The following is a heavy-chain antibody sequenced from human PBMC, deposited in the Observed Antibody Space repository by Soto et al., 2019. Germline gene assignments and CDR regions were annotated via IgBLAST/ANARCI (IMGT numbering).Heavy chain of an antibody. D-gene: IGHD3-10*01. CDR1: GGSISSYY. CDR3: ARATHGSGRLNWFDP. V-gene: IGHV4-4*07. J-gene: IGHJ5*02. Sequence: SETLSLTCTVSGGSISSYYWSWIRQPAGKGLEWIGRIYASGSTNYNPSLKSRVTMSVDTSKNQFSLKLSSVTAADTAVYYCARATHGSGRLNWFDPWGQGTLVTVSS. CDR2: IYASGST.